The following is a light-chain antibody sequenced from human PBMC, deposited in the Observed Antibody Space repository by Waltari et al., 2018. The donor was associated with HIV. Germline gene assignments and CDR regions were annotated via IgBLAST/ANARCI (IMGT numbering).Light chain of an antibody. CDR2: DVS. CDR3: CSYAGSYTLV. V-gene: IGLV2-11*01. J-gene: IGLJ2*01. CDR1: SSDVGGYNY. Sequence: TISCTGTSSDVGGYNYVSWYQHHPGKAPKLMIYDVSKRPSGVPDRFSGSKSGNTASLTISGLQAEDEADYYCCSYAGSYTLVFGGGTTLTVL.